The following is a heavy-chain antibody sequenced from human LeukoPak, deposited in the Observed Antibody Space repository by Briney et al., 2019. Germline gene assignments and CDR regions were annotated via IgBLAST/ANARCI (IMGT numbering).Heavy chain of an antibody. CDR1: GGSFSGYY. Sequence: SETLSLTCAVYGGSFSGYYWSWIRQPPGKGLEWIGEINHSGSTNYNPSLKSRVTISVDTSKNQFSLKLSSVTAADTAVYYCARGRFVVVPAAMYYYYYYMDVWSKGTTVTVSS. CDR2: INHSGST. D-gene: IGHD2-2*01. CDR3: ARGRFVVVPAAMYYYYYYMDV. J-gene: IGHJ6*03. V-gene: IGHV4-34*01.